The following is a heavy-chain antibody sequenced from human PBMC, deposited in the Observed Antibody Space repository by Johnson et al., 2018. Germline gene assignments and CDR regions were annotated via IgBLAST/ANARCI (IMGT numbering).Heavy chain of an antibody. J-gene: IGHJ3*01. V-gene: IGHV3-30*18. CDR3: AKDLDIMTGNLPPEGAFDV. CDR2: ISYDGSNK. D-gene: IGHD3-9*01. Sequence: QVQLVESGGGVVQPGRSLRLSCAASGFTFNSYGMHWVRQAPGKGLEWVALISYDGSNKYYADSAQGRCTISRDKSKKTVYRQMNGLRAEYTALYYCAKDLDIMTGNLPPEGAFDVWGPGTMVTVSS. CDR1: GFTFNSYG.